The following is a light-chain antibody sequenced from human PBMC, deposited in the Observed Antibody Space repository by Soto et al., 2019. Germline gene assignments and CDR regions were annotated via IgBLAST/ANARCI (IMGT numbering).Light chain of an antibody. Sequence: EIVLTQSPGTLSLSPGESATLSCRASQSVSGSYLAWYQQKPGQAPRLLIYGAYSRATGIPDTFSGSGSGTDFTLTISRLEPEDFAVYYCRQYGRSLGFACGGGTKVDIK. J-gene: IGKJ4*01. V-gene: IGKV3-20*01. CDR2: GAY. CDR1: QSVSGSY. CDR3: RQYGRSLGFA.